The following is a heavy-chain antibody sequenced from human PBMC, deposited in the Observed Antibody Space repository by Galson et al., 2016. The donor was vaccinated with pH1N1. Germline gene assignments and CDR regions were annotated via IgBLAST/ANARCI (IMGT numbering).Heavy chain of an antibody. J-gene: IGHJ3*02. Sequence: TLSLTCTVSGGSINSDSYYWSWIRQPAGKRLEWIGRIYTSGGTNYNPSLKSRVTISVDTSKNHFSLKLSSVTAADTAVYYCARDAAHTGTYYVAFDTWGQGTIVTVSS. CDR2: IYTSGGT. D-gene: IGHD1-26*01. V-gene: IGHV4-61*02. CDR3: ARDAAHTGTYYVAFDT. CDR1: GGSINSDSYY.